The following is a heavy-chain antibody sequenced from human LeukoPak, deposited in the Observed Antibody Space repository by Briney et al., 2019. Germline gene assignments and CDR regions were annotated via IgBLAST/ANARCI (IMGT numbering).Heavy chain of an antibody. CDR1: GGTFSSYA. Sequence: ASLKVSCKASGGTFSSYAISWVRQAPGQGLEWMGWISTYNVNTNYTQKLQGRVTMTTDTFTTTAYMELRSLISDDTAIYYCARDDGDYWGQGTLVTVSS. V-gene: IGHV1-18*01. J-gene: IGHJ4*02. CDR2: ISTYNVNT. CDR3: ARDDGDY.